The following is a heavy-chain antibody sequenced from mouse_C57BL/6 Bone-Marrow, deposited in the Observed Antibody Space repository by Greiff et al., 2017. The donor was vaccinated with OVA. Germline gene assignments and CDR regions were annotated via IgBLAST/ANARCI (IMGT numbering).Heavy chain of an antibody. D-gene: IGHD2-4*01. V-gene: IGHV5-6*02. CDR1: GFTFSSYG. Sequence: DVKLQESGGDLVKPGGSLKLSCAASGFTFSSYGMSWVRQTPDKRLEWVATISSGGSYTYYPDSVKGRFTISRDNAKNTLYLQMSSLKSEDTAMYYCASRGPYYDYDGWFAYWGQGTLVTVSA. CDR3: ASRGPYYDYDGWFAY. J-gene: IGHJ3*01. CDR2: ISSGGSYT.